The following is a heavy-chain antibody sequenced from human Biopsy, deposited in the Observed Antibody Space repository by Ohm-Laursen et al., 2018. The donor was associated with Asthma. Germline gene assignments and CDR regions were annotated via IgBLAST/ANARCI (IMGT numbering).Heavy chain of an antibody. J-gene: IGHJ3*02. Sequence: SLRLSCTASRFTYEMHWVRQAPGKGLEWVAVISYDGSSIYYADSVKGRFTMARDNSKNTLDLQMNSLREEDTAVYYCVRDGTDDAFDIWGQGTTVAVSS. CDR2: ISYDGSSI. D-gene: IGHD1-1*01. V-gene: IGHV3-30-3*01. CDR3: VRDGTDDAFDI. CDR1: RFTYE.